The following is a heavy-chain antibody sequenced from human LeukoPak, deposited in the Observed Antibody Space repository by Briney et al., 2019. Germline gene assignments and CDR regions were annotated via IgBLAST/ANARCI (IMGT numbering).Heavy chain of an antibody. CDR2: IKQDGSEK. V-gene: IGHV3-7*01. CDR1: GFTFSNYW. J-gene: IGHJ4*02. CDR3: ARDLTPDTAADY. D-gene: IGHD5-18*01. Sequence: GGSLRLSCAASGFTFSNYWMSWVRQAPGKGLEWVANIKQDGSEKYYVDSVKGRFTISRDNAKNSLYLQMNSLRAEDTAVYYCARDLTPDTAADYWGQGTLVTVSS.